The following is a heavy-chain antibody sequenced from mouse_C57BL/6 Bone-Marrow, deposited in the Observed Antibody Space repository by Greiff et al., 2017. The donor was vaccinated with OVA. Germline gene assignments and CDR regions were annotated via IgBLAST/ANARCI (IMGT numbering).Heavy chain of an antibody. V-gene: IGHV1-4*01. D-gene: IGHD1-1*01. CDR2: INPSSGYT. CDR3: ARMYYGSAWFAY. J-gene: IGHJ3*01. CDR1: GYTFTSYT. Sequence: QVQLQQSGAELARPGASVKMSCKASGYTFTSYTMHWVKQRPGQGLEWIGYINPSSGYTKYNQKFKDKATLTADKSSSTAYMQLSSLTSEDSAVYYCARMYYGSAWFAYWGQGTLVTVSA.